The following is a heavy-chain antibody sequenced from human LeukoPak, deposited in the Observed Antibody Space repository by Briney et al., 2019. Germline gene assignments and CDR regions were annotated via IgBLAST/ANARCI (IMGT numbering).Heavy chain of an antibody. V-gene: IGHV3-30-3*01. CDR1: GFTFSSYD. CDR2: ISYDGSNK. Sequence: GGSLRLSCAASGFTFSSYDMHWVRQAPGKGLEWVAVISYDGSNKYYADSVKGRFTISRDNSKNTLYLQVNSLRAEDTAVYYCARSSDDSSGYHFDYWGQGTLVTVSS. J-gene: IGHJ4*02. CDR3: ARSSDDSSGYHFDY. D-gene: IGHD3-22*01.